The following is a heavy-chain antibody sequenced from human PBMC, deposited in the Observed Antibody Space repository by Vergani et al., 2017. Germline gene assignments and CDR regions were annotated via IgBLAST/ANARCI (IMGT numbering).Heavy chain of an antibody. V-gene: IGHV3-53*01. Sequence: EVQLVESGGGLIQPGGSLRLSCAASGFTVSSNYMSWVRQAPGKGLEWVSVIYSGGSTYYADSVKGRFTISRDNSKNTLYLQMNSLRAEDTAVYYCAKVNTMVRGVTRFDAFDIWGQGTMVTVSS. CDR3: AKVNTMVRGVTRFDAFDI. CDR2: IYSGGST. CDR1: GFTVSSNY. D-gene: IGHD3-10*01. J-gene: IGHJ3*02.